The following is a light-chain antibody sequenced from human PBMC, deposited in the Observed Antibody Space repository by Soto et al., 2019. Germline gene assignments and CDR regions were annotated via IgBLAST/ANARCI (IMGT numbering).Light chain of an antibody. J-gene: IGKJ4*01. CDR1: QGIGDT. V-gene: IGKV3-15*01. CDR3: QPYNNWPLT. Sequence: EIVMTQSPVILSVSPGERATVSCRASQGIGDTLAWYQHKPGQTPRLLIYDTSTRATGVPTRFSGSRSGAEFTLTINSLQSEDFAVYYCQPYNNWPLTFGGGTKVDIK. CDR2: DTS.